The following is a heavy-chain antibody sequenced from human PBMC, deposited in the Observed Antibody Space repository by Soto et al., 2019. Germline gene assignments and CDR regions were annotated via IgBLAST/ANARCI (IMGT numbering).Heavy chain of an antibody. J-gene: IGHJ6*02. D-gene: IGHD1-20*01. CDR1: GGTFSSYA. V-gene: IGHV1-69*01. Sequence: QVQLVQSGAEVKKPGSSVKVSCKASGGTFSSYAISWVLQAPGQGLEWMGGIIPIFGTANYEQKFQGRVTITADESTSTAYMEVSSLRAADTAVSYCARERVRITGTRKSYGIDVWSQGNTVTVSS. CDR2: IIPIFGTA. CDR3: ARERVRITGTRKSYGIDV.